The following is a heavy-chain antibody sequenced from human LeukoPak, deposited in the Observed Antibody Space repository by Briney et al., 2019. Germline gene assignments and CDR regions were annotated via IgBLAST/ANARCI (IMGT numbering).Heavy chain of an antibody. Sequence: PSETLSLTCTVSGGSISSYYWSWIRQPPGKGLEWIGYIYTSGSTNYNPSLKSRVTISVDTSKNQFSLKLSSVTAADTAVYYCARLLRHVDIVATTNYYFDYWGQGTLVTVSS. CDR3: ARLLRHVDIVATTNYYFDY. D-gene: IGHD5-12*01. V-gene: IGHV4-4*09. CDR1: GGSISSYY. J-gene: IGHJ4*02. CDR2: IYTSGST.